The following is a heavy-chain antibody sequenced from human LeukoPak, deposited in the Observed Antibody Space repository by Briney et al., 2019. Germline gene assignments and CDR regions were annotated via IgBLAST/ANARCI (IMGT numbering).Heavy chain of an antibody. V-gene: IGHV4-4*02. D-gene: IGHD5-18*01. CDR3: ARLPQGGSSYGPLDV. Sequence: SGTLSLTCAVSGGSISSSNWWAWVRQPPGKGLEWIGEIYPSGSTNYNPSLKSRLTISVDTSKNQFSLKLSSVTAADTAVYYCARLPQGGSSYGPLDVWGQGTTVTVSS. J-gene: IGHJ6*02. CDR1: GGSISSSNW. CDR2: IYPSGST.